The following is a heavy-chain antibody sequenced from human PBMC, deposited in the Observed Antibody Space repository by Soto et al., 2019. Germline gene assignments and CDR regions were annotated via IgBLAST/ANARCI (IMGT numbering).Heavy chain of an antibody. CDR1: GGSIIGHY. CDR2: IFYSGSTTY. CDR3: ARVGSSGWSPDY. D-gene: IGHD6-19*01. J-gene: IGHJ4*02. Sequence: SETLSLTCTVSGGSIIGHYWIWIRQPPGEGMEWIGYIFYSGSTTYNNNPSLKSRVTISVDTSKNQFSLRLRSVTAADTAVYYCARVGSSGWSPDYWGQGTLVTVSS. V-gene: IGHV4-59*11.